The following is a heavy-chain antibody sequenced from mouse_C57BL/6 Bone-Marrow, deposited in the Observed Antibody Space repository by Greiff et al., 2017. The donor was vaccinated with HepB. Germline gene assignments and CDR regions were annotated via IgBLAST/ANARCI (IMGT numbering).Heavy chain of an antibody. D-gene: IGHD2-5*01. Sequence: DVKLVESGGGLVQPGGSLKLSCAASGFTFSDYYMYWVRQTPEKRLEWVAYISNGGGSTYYPDTVKGRFTISRDTAKNTLYLQMSRLKSEDTAMYYCARPYSTGGSWFAYWGQGTLVTVSA. V-gene: IGHV5-12*01. CDR3: ARPYSTGGSWFAY. CDR1: GFTFSDYY. CDR2: ISNGGGST. J-gene: IGHJ3*01.